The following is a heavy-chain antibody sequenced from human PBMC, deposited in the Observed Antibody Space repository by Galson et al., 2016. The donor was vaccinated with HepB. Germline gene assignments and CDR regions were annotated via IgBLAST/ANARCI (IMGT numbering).Heavy chain of an antibody. J-gene: IGHJ2*01. CDR3: ARGGSGDYQIWYFDI. D-gene: IGHD3-10*01. CDR1: EFSISSSY. Sequence: SLRLSCAASEFSISSSYMSWVRQAPGKGLEWVAAIYPSGTTYYADSVKGRFSISRDNSKNTLYLQMNSLRAEDTAVYSCARGGSGDYQIWYFDIWGRGALVTVSP. V-gene: IGHV3-53*01. CDR2: IYPSGTT.